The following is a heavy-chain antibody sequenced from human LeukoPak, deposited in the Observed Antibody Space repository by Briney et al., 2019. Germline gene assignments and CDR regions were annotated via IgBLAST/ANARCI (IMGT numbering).Heavy chain of an antibody. Sequence: SETLSLTCSVSGGSLGSYFWHWIRQPPGQGLEWIGYIYSSGNTNYNPSLKSRVAISVDTSKNQFSLNLSSVTAADTAVYYCARRGGYSGYEQVWGQGTLVTVSS. CDR1: GGSLGSYF. CDR3: ARRGGYSGYEQV. D-gene: IGHD5-12*01. J-gene: IGHJ4*02. CDR2: IYSSGNT. V-gene: IGHV4-59*08.